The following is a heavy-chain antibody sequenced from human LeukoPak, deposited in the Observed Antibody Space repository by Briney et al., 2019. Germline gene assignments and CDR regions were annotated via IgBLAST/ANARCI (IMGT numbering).Heavy chain of an antibody. V-gene: IGHV3-30*04. D-gene: IGHD5-24*01. Sequence: GGSLRLSCAASGFTFGSYAMHWVRQAPGKGLEWVAVISYDGSNKYYADSVKGRFTISRDNSKNTLYLQMNSLRAEDTAVYYCARGEQDMATMSIDYWGQGTLVTVSS. CDR3: ARGEQDMATMSIDY. CDR1: GFTFGSYA. J-gene: IGHJ4*02. CDR2: ISYDGSNK.